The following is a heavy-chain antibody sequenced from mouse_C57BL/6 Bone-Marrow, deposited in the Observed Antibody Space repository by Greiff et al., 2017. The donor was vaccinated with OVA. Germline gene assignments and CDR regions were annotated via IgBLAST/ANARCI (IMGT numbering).Heavy chain of an antibody. CDR2: IYPGSGST. D-gene: IGHD2-4*01. Sequence: VQLQQPGAELVKPGASVKMSCKASGYPFTSYWITWVKQRPGQGLEWIGDIYPGSGSTNYNEKFKSKATLTVDTSSSTAYMQRSSLTSEDSAFYYCARWNHDDYGYYSMDYWGQGTSVTASS. CDR3: ARWNHDDYGYYSMDY. V-gene: IGHV1-55*01. J-gene: IGHJ4*01. CDR1: GYPFTSYW.